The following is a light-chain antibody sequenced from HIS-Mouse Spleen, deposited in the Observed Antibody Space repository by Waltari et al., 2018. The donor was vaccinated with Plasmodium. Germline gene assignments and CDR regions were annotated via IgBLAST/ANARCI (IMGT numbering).Light chain of an antibody. V-gene: IGKV1-33*01. J-gene: IGKJ2*01. CDR1: QDISNY. Sequence: DIQTTQSPSSLPASVGARVTITCQASQDISNYLNWYKQKPGKAPKLLIYDASNLETGVPSRFSGSGSGTDFTFTISSLQPEDIATYYCQQYDNLPPYTFGQGTKLEIK. CDR3: QQYDNLPPYT. CDR2: DAS.